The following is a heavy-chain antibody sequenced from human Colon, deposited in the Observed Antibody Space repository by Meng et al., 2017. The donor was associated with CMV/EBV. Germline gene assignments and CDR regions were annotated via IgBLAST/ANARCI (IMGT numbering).Heavy chain of an antibody. V-gene: IGHV4-39*07. J-gene: IGHJ4*02. CDR3: ATDYGDYYFDR. CDR2: IYYSGYT. Sequence: QLQLQESGPGLVKPSGTLSFTCTSSGGSISSSTYYWGWIRQTPGKGLEWIGNIYYSGYTYYNPSLKSRLTISVDTSKNQFSLKLTSVTAADTAVYYCATDYGDYYFDRWGQGTLVTVSS. D-gene: IGHD4-17*01. CDR1: GGSISSSTYY.